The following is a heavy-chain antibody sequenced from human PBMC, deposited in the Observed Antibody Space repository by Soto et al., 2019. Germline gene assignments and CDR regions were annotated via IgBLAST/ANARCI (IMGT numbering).Heavy chain of an antibody. V-gene: IGHV3-74*01. Sequence: EVQLVESGGGLVQPGGSLRLSCAASGFTFGNYWMHWVRQAPGKGLEWVSRMNSDGSSTNYADSVKGRFTVSRDNAKNTLYVQMKSLRAGDTAVYYCATAEVDYWGQGTLVTVSS. CDR2: MNSDGSST. J-gene: IGHJ4*02. CDR3: ATAEVDY. CDR1: GFTFGNYW.